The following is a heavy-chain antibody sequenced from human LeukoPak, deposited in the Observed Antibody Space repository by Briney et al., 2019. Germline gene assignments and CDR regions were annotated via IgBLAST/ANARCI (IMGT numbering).Heavy chain of an antibody. V-gene: IGHV1-8*03. CDR1: GYTFTSYD. CDR2: MNPNSGNT. CDR3: ARDRKTSSAGTSFDY. D-gene: IGHD6-13*01. Sequence: ASVKVSCKASGYTFTSYDMNWVRQATGQGLEWMGWMNPNSGNTGYAQKFQGRVTITTDESTSTAYMELSSLRSEDTAVYYCARDRKTSSAGTSFDYWGQGTLVTVSS. J-gene: IGHJ4*02.